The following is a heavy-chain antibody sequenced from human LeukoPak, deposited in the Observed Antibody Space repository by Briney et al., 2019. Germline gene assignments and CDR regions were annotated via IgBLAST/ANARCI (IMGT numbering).Heavy chain of an antibody. J-gene: IGHJ4*02. CDR2: ISAYNGNT. CDR3: ARGRYSSSWYSSPSFDY. CDR1: GYTFTSYG. D-gene: IGHD6-13*01. Sequence: ASVKVSCKASGYTFTSYGMSWVRQAPGQGLEWMGWISAYNGNTNYAQKLQGRVTMTTATSTSTAYMELRSLRSDDTAVYYCARGRYSSSWYSSPSFDYWGQGTLVTVSS. V-gene: IGHV1-18*01.